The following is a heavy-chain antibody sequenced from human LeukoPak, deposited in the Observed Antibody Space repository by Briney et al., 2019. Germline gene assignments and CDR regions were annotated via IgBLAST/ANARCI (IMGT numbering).Heavy chain of an antibody. CDR1: GFTFSSYG. J-gene: IGHJ4*02. V-gene: IGHV3-30*18. CDR3: AKDGFDY. Sequence: GWSLRLSCAASGFTFSSYGMHWVRQAPGKGLEWVAVISYDGSNKYYADSVKGRFTISRDNSKNTLYLQMNSLRAEDTAMYYCAKDGFDYWGQGTLVTVSS. CDR2: ISYDGSNK.